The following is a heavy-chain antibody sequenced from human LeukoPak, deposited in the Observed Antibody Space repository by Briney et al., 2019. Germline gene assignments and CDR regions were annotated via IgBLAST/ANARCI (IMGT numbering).Heavy chain of an antibody. CDR3: ARGDLHYYDSTRRGFDI. D-gene: IGHD3-10*01. J-gene: IGHJ3*02. CDR2: ISYDGSNK. V-gene: IGHV3-30*03. Sequence: GGSLRLSCAASGFTFSSYGMHWVRQAPGKGLEWVAVISYDGSNKYYADSVKGRFTISRDNSKNTLYLQMNSLRAEDTAVYYCARGDLHYYDSTRRGFDIWGQGTMVTVSS. CDR1: GFTFSSYG.